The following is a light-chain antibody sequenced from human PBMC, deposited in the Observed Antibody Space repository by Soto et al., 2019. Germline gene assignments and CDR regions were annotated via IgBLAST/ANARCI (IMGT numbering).Light chain of an antibody. Sequence: DIQMTQSPSSVSASVGDRVTITCRASQGISSWLAWYQQKPGKAPKLLIYGASSRATGIPDRFSGSGSGTDFTLTISRLEPEDFAVYYCQLYGSSSWTFGQGTKVEIK. CDR1: QGISSW. J-gene: IGKJ1*01. V-gene: IGKV1-12*01. CDR3: QLYGSSSWT. CDR2: GAS.